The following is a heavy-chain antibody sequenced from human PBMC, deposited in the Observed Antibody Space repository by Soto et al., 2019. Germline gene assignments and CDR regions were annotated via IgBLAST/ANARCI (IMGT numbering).Heavy chain of an antibody. CDR3: AKSLYGALDY. V-gene: IGHV3-23*01. Sequence: EVQLSESGGGLVQPGGSLRLSCAASGFTFSTYAMSWVRQAPGKGLEWVSGIRGSGDITHYADSVKGRFTISRENLNNTLDLQMNSLRVEHTAVYYCAKSLYGALDYLGEGTLVTVSS. CDR2: IRGSGDIT. J-gene: IGHJ4*02. D-gene: IGHD4-17*01. CDR1: GFTFSTYA.